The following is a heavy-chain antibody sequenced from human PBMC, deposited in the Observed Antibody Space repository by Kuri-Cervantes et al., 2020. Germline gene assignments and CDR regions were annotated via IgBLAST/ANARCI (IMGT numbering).Heavy chain of an antibody. V-gene: IGHV4-34*01. CDR1: GGSFSGYY. Sequence: SETLSLTCAVYGGSFSGYYWSWIRQPPGKGLEWIGEVNHSGSTNYNPSLKSRVTISVDKSKNQFSLKLSSVTAADTAVYYCARGLVLRYFDWPRRGNYYYYYMDVWGKGTTGTVSS. J-gene: IGHJ6*03. D-gene: IGHD3-9*01. CDR2: VNHSGST. CDR3: ARGLVLRYFDWPRRGNYYYYYMDV.